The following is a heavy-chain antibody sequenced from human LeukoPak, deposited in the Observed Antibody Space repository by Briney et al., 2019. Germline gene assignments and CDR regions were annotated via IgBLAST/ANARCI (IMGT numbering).Heavy chain of an antibody. Sequence: ASVKVSCKASGYSSTGYYMHWVRQAPGQGLEWMGRINPNSGGTNYAQKFQGRVTMTRDTSISTAYMELSRMRSDDTAVYYCASLAVAGSLNDYWGQGTLVTVSS. V-gene: IGHV1-2*06. D-gene: IGHD6-19*01. CDR3: ASLAVAGSLNDY. CDR1: GYSSTGYY. J-gene: IGHJ4*02. CDR2: INPNSGGT.